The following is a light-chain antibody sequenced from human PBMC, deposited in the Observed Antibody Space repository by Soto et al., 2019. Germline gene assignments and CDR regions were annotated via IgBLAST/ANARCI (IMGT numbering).Light chain of an antibody. CDR1: SSDVGGYNS. J-gene: IGLJ3*02. CDR3: SSYASIATRV. Sequence: QSVLTQPASVSGSPGQSITISCTGTSSDVGGYNSVSWYQQHPGKAPQLMIYDVSYRPSGVSDRFSGSKSGNTASLTVSGLRAEDEADYYCSSYASIATRVFGGGTKVTVL. CDR2: DVS. V-gene: IGLV2-14*01.